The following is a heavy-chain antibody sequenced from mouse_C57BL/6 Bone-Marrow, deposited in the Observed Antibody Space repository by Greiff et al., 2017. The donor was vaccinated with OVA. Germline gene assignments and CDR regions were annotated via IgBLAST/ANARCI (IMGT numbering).Heavy chain of an antibody. CDR3: ARYKGRVAVDYFDY. CDR2: IRNKPNGSTT. Sequence: EVQGVESGGGLVQPGDSLSLSCAASGFTFTNYYMSWVRQPPGKALEWLAFIRNKPNGSTTEYSASVKGRFTISRDNSQSILYLQMKALRAEDSATYYGARYKGRVAVDYFDYWGQGTALTVSS. J-gene: IGHJ2*01. D-gene: IGHD1-1*01. CDR1: GFTFTNYY. V-gene: IGHV7-3*01.